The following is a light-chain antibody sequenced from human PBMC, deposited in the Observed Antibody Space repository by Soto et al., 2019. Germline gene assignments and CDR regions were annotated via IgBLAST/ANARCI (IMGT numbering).Light chain of an antibody. Sequence: QSVLTQPPSVSAAPGQNVTISCSGSSSTIGNNYVSWYQHLPGTAPKLLIYDNNKRPSGIPDRFSGFKPGTSATLGITGLQTGDEADYHCGTWDTSLSVCNVFGTGTKGTVL. V-gene: IGLV1-51*01. CDR2: DNN. CDR3: GTWDTSLSVCNV. J-gene: IGLJ1*01. CDR1: SSTIGNNY.